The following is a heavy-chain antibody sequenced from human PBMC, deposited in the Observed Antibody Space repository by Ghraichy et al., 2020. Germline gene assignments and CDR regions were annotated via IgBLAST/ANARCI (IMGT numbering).Heavy chain of an antibody. J-gene: IGHJ3*02. CDR2: IYYSGST. CDR3: ARSYYYDSSGYPVIDAFDI. Sequence: SETLSLTCTVSGGSISSSSYYWGWIRQPPGKGLEWIGSIYYSGSTYYNPSLKSRVTISVDTSKNQFSLKLSSVTAADTAVYYCARSYYYDSSGYPVIDAFDIWGQGTMVTVSS. CDR1: GGSISSSSYY. V-gene: IGHV4-39*01. D-gene: IGHD3-22*01.